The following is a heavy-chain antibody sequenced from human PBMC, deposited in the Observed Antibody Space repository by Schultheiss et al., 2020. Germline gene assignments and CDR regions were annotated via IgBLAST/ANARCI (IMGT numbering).Heavy chain of an antibody. V-gene: IGHV3-33*01. CDR2: IWYDGSNK. CDR1: GFTFSSYG. CDR3: ARGGYYVSGFHFDY. Sequence: GESLKISCAASGFTFSSYGMHWVRQAPGKGLEWVAVIWYDGSNKYYADSVKGRFTISRDNSKNTLYMQMNSLRAEDTAVYYCARGGYYVSGFHFDYWGQGTLVTVSS. D-gene: IGHD3-10*01. J-gene: IGHJ4*02.